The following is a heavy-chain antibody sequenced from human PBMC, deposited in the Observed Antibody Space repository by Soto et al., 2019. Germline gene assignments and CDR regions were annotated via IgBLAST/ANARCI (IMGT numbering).Heavy chain of an antibody. CDR1: GFTFNSYS. CDR2: ISSSSSYI. V-gene: IGHV3-21*01. Sequence: PGGSLRLSCAASGFTFNSYSMNWVRQAPGKGLEWVSSISSSSSYIYYADSVKGRFTISRDNAKNSLYMQMNSLRAEDTDGYYYARVATSGTGPDPWGQGTLVTVSS. J-gene: IGHJ5*02. CDR3: ARVATSGTGPDP. D-gene: IGHD6-13*01.